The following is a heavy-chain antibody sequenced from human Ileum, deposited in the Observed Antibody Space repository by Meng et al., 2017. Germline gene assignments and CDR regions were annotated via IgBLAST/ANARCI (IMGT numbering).Heavy chain of an antibody. CDR1: GGFISIFY. V-gene: IGHV4-4*07. J-gene: IGHJ4*02. Sequence: SETLSLTCTVSGGFISIFYWTWIRQPAGKGLEWIGRINTSGNTNYSPSLKSRVTMSVDMSKNQISLHLTSVTAADTAVYYCARESVTLLLGLDYRGQGALVTVSS. CDR2: INTSGNT. D-gene: IGHD3-10*01. CDR3: ARESVTLLLGLDY.